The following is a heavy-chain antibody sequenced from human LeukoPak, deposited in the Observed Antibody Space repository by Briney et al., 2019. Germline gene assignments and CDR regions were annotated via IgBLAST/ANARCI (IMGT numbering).Heavy chain of an antibody. CDR2: FFFGGTNK. J-gene: IGHJ5*02. Sequence: GSLKLSLATSGISFRYHALALVRQGPGQGLEGVAFFFFGGTNKNYADSVKGRFTISRDNSQNTLYLQMNSLRAEDTAVYYCARDRIEQLVGLGLDWFDPWGQGALVTVSS. V-gene: IGHV3-30*04. CDR1: GISFRYHA. D-gene: IGHD6-13*01. CDR3: ARDRIEQLVGLGLDWFDP.